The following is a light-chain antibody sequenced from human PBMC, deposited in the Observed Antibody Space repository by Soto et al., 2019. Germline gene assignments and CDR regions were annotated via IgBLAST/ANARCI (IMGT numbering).Light chain of an antibody. CDR3: QQSYRNWT. CDR2: AAS. V-gene: IGKV1-39*01. Sequence: DIQMTQSPSSLSASVGDRVTITCRAKESVSSYVNWYQQKPGKAPKLLIYAASSLQSGVLARFSGSGSVTDFTLSISGLQPDGVATYYCQQSYRNWTFGQGTKVEI. J-gene: IGKJ1*01. CDR1: ESVSSY.